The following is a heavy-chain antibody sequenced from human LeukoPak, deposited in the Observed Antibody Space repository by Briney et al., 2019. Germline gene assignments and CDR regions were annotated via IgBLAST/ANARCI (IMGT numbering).Heavy chain of an antibody. V-gene: IGHV3-33*06. CDR2: IWYDGSNK. CDR3: AKEGPGGYYYGSGRPKENAFDI. J-gene: IGHJ3*02. CDR1: GFTFSSYG. Sequence: GGSLRLSCAASGFTFSSYGMHWVRQAPGKGLEWVAVIWYDGSNKYYADSVKGRFTISRDNSKNTLYLQMNSLRAEDTAVYYCAKEGPGGYYYGSGRPKENAFDIWGQGTMVTVSS. D-gene: IGHD3-10*01.